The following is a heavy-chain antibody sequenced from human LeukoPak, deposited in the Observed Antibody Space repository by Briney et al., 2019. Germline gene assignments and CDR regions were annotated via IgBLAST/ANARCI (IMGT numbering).Heavy chain of an antibody. J-gene: IGHJ5*02. CDR1: GYPIGLAYY. Sequence: SETLPLTCKLSGYPIGLAYYWAWTRQAPGRGLQWLGGFHRRRIQYKSALKSRVTISMDSSKNQFSLRMWPVTAADTAFYFCARAPSSYESGNGYPNLGWLDRWGQGALVTVSS. V-gene: IGHV4-38-2*02. D-gene: IGHD5-24*01. CDR3: ARAPSSYESGNGYPNLGWLDR. CDR2: FHRRRI.